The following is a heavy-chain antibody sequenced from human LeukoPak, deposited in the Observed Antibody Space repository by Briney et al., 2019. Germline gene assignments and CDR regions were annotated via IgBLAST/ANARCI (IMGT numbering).Heavy chain of an antibody. J-gene: IGHJ4*02. CDR3: ARDRPPYDYVWGSYRYFDY. Sequence: PGGSLRLSCAASGFTFDDYGMSWVRQAPGKGLEWVSGINWNGGSTGYADSVKGRFTISRDNAKNSLYLQMNSLRAEETALYYCARDRPPYDYVWGSYRYFDYWGQGTLVTVSS. V-gene: IGHV3-20*04. CDR1: GFTFDDYG. CDR2: INWNGGST. D-gene: IGHD3-16*02.